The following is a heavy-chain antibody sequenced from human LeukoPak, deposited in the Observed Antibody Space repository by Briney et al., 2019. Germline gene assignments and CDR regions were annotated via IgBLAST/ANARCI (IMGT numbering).Heavy chain of an antibody. CDR3: AHSMMRWSNDFWSGYPYFDY. J-gene: IGHJ4*02. V-gene: IGHV2-5*02. Sequence: ESGPTLAKPTQPLTLTCTFSGYSLSTSGVGVGWVRQRPGKALEWLVLIYWDDDKRYSPSLKRRLTITKNTSKNQVVLTMSNMDPLDTATYYCAHSMMRWSNDFWSGYPYFDYWGQGTLVTVSS. CDR1: GYSLSTSGVG. D-gene: IGHD3-3*01. CDR2: IYWDDDK.